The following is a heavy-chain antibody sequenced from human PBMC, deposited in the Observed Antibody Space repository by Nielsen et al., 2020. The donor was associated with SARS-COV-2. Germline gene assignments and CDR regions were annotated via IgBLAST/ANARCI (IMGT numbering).Heavy chain of an antibody. J-gene: IGHJ6*02. CDR3: ARDRIAAGKWRGYYYYGMDV. Sequence: SETLSLTCTVSGGSVSSGSYYWSWIRQPPGKGLEWIGYIYYSGSTNYNPSLKSRVTISVDTSKNQFSLKLSSVTAADTAVYYCARDRIAAGKWRGYYYYGMDVWGQGTTVTVSS. V-gene: IGHV4-61*01. CDR2: IYYSGST. D-gene: IGHD6-13*01. CDR1: GGSVSSGSYY.